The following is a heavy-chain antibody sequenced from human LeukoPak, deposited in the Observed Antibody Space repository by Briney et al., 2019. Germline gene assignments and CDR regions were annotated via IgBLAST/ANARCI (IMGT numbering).Heavy chain of an antibody. J-gene: IGHJ6*02. CDR3: ARDPRSGSYSGMDV. D-gene: IGHD1-26*01. CDR2: ISSSSSYI. V-gene: IGHV3-21*01. Sequence: GGSLRLSCAASGFTFSSYSMNWVRQAPGKGLEWVSSISSSSSYIYYADSVKGRFTISRDNSKNTLYLQMNSLRAEDTAVYYCARDPRSGSYSGMDVWGQGTTVTVSS. CDR1: GFTFSSYS.